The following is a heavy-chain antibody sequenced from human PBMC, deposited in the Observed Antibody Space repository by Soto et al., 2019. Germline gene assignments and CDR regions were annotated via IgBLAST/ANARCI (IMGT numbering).Heavy chain of an antibody. D-gene: IGHD3-22*01. CDR3: VRLSGSGYRTLGY. CDR1: DVSISSDYY. J-gene: IGHJ1*01. CDR2: VSYSGNT. Sequence: SETLSLTCSVSDVSISSDYYWGWIRQPPGKGLEWIGTVSYSGNTYYKTSLKSRVTISVDTSKSQFSLNLTSVTAADTAVYYCVRLSGSGYRTLGYWGQGILVTVSS. V-gene: IGHV4-39*01.